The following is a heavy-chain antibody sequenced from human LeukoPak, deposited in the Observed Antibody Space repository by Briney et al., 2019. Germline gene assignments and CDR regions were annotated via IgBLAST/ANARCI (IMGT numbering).Heavy chain of an antibody. CDR1: GGSFSGYY. D-gene: IGHD5/OR15-5a*01. CDR2: INHSGST. J-gene: IGHJ5*02. V-gene: IGHV4-34*01. CDR3: ARGASFYDHNWFDP. Sequence: SETLSLTCAVYGGSFSGYYWSWIRQPPGKGLEWIGEINHSGSTNYNPSLKSRVTISVDTSKNQFSLKLSSVTAADTAVYYCARGASFYDHNWFDPWGQGTVVTVSS.